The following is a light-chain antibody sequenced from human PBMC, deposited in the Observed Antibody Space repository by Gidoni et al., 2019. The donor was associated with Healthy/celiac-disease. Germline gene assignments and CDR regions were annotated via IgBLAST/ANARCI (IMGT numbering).Light chain of an antibody. J-gene: IGLJ2*01. Sequence: SYELTQPPSVSGSPGQTARITCSGDALPKKYAYWYQQKSGQAPVLVIYEDRKRPSGFPERFSGSSSGTMATLTISGAQVEDEADYYCYSTDSSGNHSVVFGGGTKLTVL. CDR2: EDR. V-gene: IGLV3-10*01. CDR1: ALPKKY. CDR3: YSTDSSGNHSVV.